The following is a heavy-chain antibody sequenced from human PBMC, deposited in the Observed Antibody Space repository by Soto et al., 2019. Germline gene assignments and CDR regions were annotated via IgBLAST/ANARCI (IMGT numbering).Heavy chain of an antibody. CDR1: GGFVSSGSYY. CDR2: MSHSGGT. Sequence: QVQLQQWGAGLLKPSETLSLPCAVYGGFVSSGSYYWSWIRQPPGKGLEWIGEMSHSGGTHFNPSLRSRVSISVETSKIQFSLKMSSVTAADTAVYYCARVERGTATSVVDACDIWGPGTMVTVSS. J-gene: IGHJ3*02. D-gene: IGHD3-16*01. CDR3: ARVERGTATSVVDACDI. V-gene: IGHV4-34*01.